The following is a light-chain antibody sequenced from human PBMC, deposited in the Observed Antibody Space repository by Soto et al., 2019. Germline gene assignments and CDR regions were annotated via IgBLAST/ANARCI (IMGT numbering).Light chain of an antibody. V-gene: IGKV1-6*01. J-gene: IGKJ1*01. Sequence: AIQLTQSPSSLSASVGARVTITCRASQAIRTALGWYQQRPGKVPKLLIYAASTLQSGVPSRFSGSGSGTDFTLTISSLQPEDFATYYCLQDYNYQWTFGQGTKVDIK. CDR2: AAS. CDR1: QAIRTA. CDR3: LQDYNYQWT.